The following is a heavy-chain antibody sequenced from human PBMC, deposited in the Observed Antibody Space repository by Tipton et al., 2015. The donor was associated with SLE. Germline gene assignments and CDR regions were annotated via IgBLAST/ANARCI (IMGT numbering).Heavy chain of an antibody. CDR1: GGSISSYY. D-gene: IGHD2-15*01. CDR3: VVAATPDAFDI. Sequence: TLSLTCTVSGGSISSYYWSWIRQPPGKGLEWLGYIYYSGSTNYNPSLKSRVTISVDTSKNQFSLKLSSVTAADTAVYYCVVAATPDAFDIWGQGTMVTVSS. V-gene: IGHV4-59*01. CDR2: IYYSGST. J-gene: IGHJ3*02.